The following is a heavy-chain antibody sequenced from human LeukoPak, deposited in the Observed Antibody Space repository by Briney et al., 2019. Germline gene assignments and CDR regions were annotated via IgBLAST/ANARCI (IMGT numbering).Heavy chain of an antibody. Sequence: GASVKVSCKASGYTFTSYGISWVRQAPGQGLEWMGWISAYNGNTNYAQKLQGRVTMTTDTSTSTAYMELRSLRSDDTAVYYCARVSQYCGGDCYGDYWGQGTLVTVSS. CDR2: ISAYNGNT. V-gene: IGHV1-18*01. J-gene: IGHJ4*02. CDR1: GYTFTSYG. CDR3: ARVSQYCGGDCYGDY. D-gene: IGHD2-21*02.